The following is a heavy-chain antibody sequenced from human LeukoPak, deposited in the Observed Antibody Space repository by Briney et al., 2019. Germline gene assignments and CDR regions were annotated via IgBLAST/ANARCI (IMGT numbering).Heavy chain of an antibody. CDR3: ARSWVTGYGTVLDY. CDR2: IYPDDSDT. D-gene: IGHD2-21*02. J-gene: IGHJ4*02. V-gene: IGHV5-51*01. Sequence: GESLKISCEGSGYSFTRYWIGWVRQMPGKGLEWMGIIYPDDSDTRYRPSFQGQVTISADKSISTAYLQWSSLKASDTAIYYCARSWVTGYGTVLDYWGQGTLVTVSS. CDR1: GYSFTRYW.